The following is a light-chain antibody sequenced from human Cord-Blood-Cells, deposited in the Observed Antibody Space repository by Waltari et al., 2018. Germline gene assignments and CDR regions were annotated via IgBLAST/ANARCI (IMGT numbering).Light chain of an antibody. CDR1: QSISRY. CDR3: QQSYSTPWT. V-gene: IGKV1-39*01. Sequence: DIQMTQSPSSLQASVGDRVTITCQASQSISRYLNWYQQKPGKAPKLLMYAASSLHSGAASRFSSRGSGTDFTLTIRSLQPEDFATYYCQQSYSTPWTFGQGTKVEIK. J-gene: IGKJ1*01. CDR2: AAS.